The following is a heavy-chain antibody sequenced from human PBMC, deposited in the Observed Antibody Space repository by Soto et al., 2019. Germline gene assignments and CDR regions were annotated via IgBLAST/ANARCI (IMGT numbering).Heavy chain of an antibody. CDR1: GGSISSGDYY. D-gene: IGHD2-2*02. Sequence: PSETLSLTCTVSGGSISSGDYYWSWIRQPPGKGLEWIGYIYYSGSTYYNPSLKSRVTISVDTSKNQFSLKLSSVTAAETAVYYCARGKLGYCSSTSCYRETYYYYGMDVWGQGTTVTVYS. CDR2: IYYSGST. J-gene: IGHJ6*02. V-gene: IGHV4-30-4*01. CDR3: ARGKLGYCSSTSCYRETYYYYGMDV.